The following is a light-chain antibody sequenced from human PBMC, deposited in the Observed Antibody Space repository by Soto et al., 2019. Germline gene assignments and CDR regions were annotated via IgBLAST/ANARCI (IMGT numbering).Light chain of an antibody. V-gene: IGKV3-20*01. CDR3: QQYGRSLWT. J-gene: IGKJ1*01. CDR1: QSGSSSY. CDR2: GAC. Sequence: EIVLTQSPGTLSLSPGERATLSCRASQSGSSSYLAWYQQKPGQAPRLIMYGACNRATGIPDRFSGSGSGTDFTLTISRVEPEDSAVYYCQQYGRSLWTFGQGTNVEIK.